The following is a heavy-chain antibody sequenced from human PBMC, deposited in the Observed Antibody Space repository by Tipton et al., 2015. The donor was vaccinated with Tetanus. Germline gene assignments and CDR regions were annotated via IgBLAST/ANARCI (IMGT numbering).Heavy chain of an antibody. CDR3: ARKTFYYDSSGEEDAFDI. CDR2: ISYDGITK. CDR1: GFIFSTYG. Sequence: SLRLSCAASGFIFSTYGMHWVRQAPGKGLEWVAFISYDGITKYHSDSVEGRFTISRDNSKNTLYLQMNSLRAEDTAVYYCARKTFYYDSSGEEDAFDIWGQGTMVTVSS. J-gene: IGHJ3*02. D-gene: IGHD3-22*01. V-gene: IGHV3-33*08.